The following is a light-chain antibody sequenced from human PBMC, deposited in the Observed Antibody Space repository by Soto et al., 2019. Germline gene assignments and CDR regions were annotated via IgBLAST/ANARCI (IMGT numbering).Light chain of an antibody. J-gene: IGLJ2*01. Sequence: SYELTQAPSVSVAPGKTASITCGGNNIGSKTVHWYQQKPGQAPVLVINYDSGRPSGIPERFSGSNSGNTATLTISRVEAGDEADFYCQVWDSGSDHVVFGGGTKLTVL. CDR1: NIGSKT. CDR3: QVWDSGSDHVV. V-gene: IGLV3-21*04. CDR2: YDS.